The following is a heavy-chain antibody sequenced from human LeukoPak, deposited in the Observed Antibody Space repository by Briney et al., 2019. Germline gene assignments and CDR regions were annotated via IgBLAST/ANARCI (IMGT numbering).Heavy chain of an antibody. D-gene: IGHD2-8*02. CDR2: IYPGDSDT. Sequence: GESLKISCQSAGYTFTTYWIVWVRQMPGKGLEWMGLIYPGDSDTRYSPSFQGQVTISADKSINTAYLQWGSLKASDTAMYYCASLLLGYCTGATCPFDYWGQGTLVTVSS. J-gene: IGHJ4*02. CDR1: GYTFTTYW. CDR3: ASLLLGYCTGATCPFDY. V-gene: IGHV5-51*01.